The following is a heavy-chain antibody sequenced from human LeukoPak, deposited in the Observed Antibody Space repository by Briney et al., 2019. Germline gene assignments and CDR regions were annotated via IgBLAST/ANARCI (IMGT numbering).Heavy chain of an antibody. CDR2: IIPILGIA. V-gene: IGHV1-69*04. Sequence: GASVKVSCKASGGTFSSYAISWVRQAPGQGLEWMGRIIPILGIANYAQKFQGRVTITADKSTSTAYMELSSLRSEDTAVYYCARGGGDYGFYRASDIWGQGTMVTVSS. D-gene: IGHD4-17*01. CDR3: ARGGGDYGFYRASDI. CDR1: GGTFSSYA. J-gene: IGHJ3*02.